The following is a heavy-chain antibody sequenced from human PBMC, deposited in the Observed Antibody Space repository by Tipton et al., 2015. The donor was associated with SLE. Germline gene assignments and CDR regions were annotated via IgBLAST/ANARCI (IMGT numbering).Heavy chain of an antibody. CDR3: ARVPSYEGYDY. V-gene: IGHV4-30-4*01. D-gene: IGHD3-22*01. Sequence: TLSLTCTVSGASVGTDYYYWSWIRQPPGKGPEWIGNIYHTGRTYYNPTLKSRLTISVDTSKDQFSLRLSSVTAADTAVYYCARVPSYEGYDYWGQGILVTVSS. J-gene: IGHJ4*02. CDR1: GASVGTDYYY. CDR2: IYHTGRT.